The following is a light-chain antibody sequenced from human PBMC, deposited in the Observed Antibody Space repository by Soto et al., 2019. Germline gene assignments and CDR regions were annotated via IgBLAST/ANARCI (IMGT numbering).Light chain of an antibody. CDR3: CSYAGSSTSHVV. CDR2: EGS. CDR1: SSDVGSYNL. Sequence: QSVLTKPASVSGSPGQSITISCPGTSSDVGSYNLVSWYQQHPGKAPKLMIYEGSKRPSGVSNRFSGSKSGNTASLTISGLQAEDEADYYCCSYAGSSTSHVVFGGGTKVTVL. J-gene: IGLJ2*01. V-gene: IGLV2-23*01.